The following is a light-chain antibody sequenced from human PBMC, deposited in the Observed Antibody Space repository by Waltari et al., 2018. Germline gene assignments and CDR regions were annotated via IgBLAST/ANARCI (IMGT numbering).Light chain of an antibody. Sequence: EVVLTQSPATLSLSPGERATLSCRASQSVNSFLAWYQQKPGQAPRLLIHDASNRATGIPARFSGSGSGTDFTLTISSLEPEDFAVYCCQQRNNWPLTFGQGARLEIK. J-gene: IGKJ5*01. CDR2: DAS. CDR3: QQRNNWPLT. V-gene: IGKV3-11*01. CDR1: QSVNSF.